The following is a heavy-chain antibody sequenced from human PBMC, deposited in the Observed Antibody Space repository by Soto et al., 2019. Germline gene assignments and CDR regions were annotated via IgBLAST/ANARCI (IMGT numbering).Heavy chain of an antibody. Sequence: SETLSLTCTLSSGSMSSSRNYWGWIRQPPGKGLEWIGSIYYSGSTYYNPSLKSRVTISVDTSKNQFSLKLSSVTAADTAVYYCARLVLVPAPGYFDYWGQGTLVTVSS. CDR2: IYYSGST. D-gene: IGHD2-2*01. CDR1: SGSMSSSRNY. J-gene: IGHJ4*02. CDR3: ARLVLVPAPGYFDY. V-gene: IGHV4-39*01.